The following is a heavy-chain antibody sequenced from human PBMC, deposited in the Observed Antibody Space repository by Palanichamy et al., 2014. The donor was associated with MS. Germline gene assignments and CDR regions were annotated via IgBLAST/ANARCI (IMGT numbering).Heavy chain of an antibody. V-gene: IGHV1-8*01. CDR3: ARNPYGSSAFDP. D-gene: IGHD3-10*01. J-gene: IGHJ5*02. CDR2: MTPRSGNT. CDR1: GYTFSSYD. Sequence: QVQLVQSGAEVKKPGASVKVSCKPSGYTFSSYDINWVRQAPGQGLEWMGWMTPRSGNTGYAQKFQGRVTMTRNTSISTAYMELISLRSEDMAVYYCARNPYGSSAFDPWGQGTLVTVSS.